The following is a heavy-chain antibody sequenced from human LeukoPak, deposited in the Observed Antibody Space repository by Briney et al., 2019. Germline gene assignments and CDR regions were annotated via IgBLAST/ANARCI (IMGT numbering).Heavy chain of an antibody. CDR3: AVNLGYCSSTSCYWDY. V-gene: IGHV5-51*01. D-gene: IGHD2-2*01. Sequence: GESLKISCKGSGYSFTSYWIGWVRQIPGKGLEWMGIIYPGDSDTRYSPSVQGQVTISADKSISTAYLQWSSLKASDTAMYYCAVNLGYCSSTSCYWDYWGQGTLVTVSS. CDR1: GYSFTSYW. J-gene: IGHJ4*02. CDR2: IYPGDSDT.